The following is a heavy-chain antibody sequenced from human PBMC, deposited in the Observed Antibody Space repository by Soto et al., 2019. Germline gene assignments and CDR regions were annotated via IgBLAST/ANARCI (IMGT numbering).Heavy chain of an antibody. CDR1: GFTFSSYG. J-gene: IGHJ6*02. D-gene: IGHD3-10*01. V-gene: IGHV3-23*01. Sequence: GGSLRLSCAASGFTFSSYGMSWVRQAPGKGLEWVSAISGSGVDTYYADSVKGRFTISRDNSKNTLYLQMNSLRAEDTAVHYCARSGARGYYGMDVWGQGTTVTVSS. CDR3: ARSGARGYYGMDV. CDR2: ISGSGVDT.